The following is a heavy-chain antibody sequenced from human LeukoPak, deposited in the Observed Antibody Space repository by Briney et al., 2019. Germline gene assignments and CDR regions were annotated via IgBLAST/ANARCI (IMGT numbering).Heavy chain of an antibody. CDR2: IYPGDSDT. V-gene: IGHV5-51*01. CDR1: GYSFTTYW. Sequence: GESLGSSCKGSGYSFTTYWRAWVRQMPGKGLEWMGIIYPGDSDTRYSPSFQGQVTISVDKSVSAAYLQWSSLKASDTAMYYCASPPTRECSSISCPLSYWGAGKPVSVSS. D-gene: IGHD2-2*01. CDR3: ASPPTRECSSISCPLSY. J-gene: IGHJ4*02.